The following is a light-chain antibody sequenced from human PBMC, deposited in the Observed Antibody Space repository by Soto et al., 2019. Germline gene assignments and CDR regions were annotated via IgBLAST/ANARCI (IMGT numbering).Light chain of an antibody. V-gene: IGKV3-15*01. CDR3: QQCRNWPLT. Sequence: EXVLMPAVAISSVSQGEGATLSCKASQNVYNNLAWYQQRPGQPPRLLIYDASTRATGISARFSGSGYGTEFTLTISSLQSEDFAVYFCQQCRNWPLTFGGGTKVDIK. CDR1: QNVYNN. J-gene: IGKJ4*01. CDR2: DAS.